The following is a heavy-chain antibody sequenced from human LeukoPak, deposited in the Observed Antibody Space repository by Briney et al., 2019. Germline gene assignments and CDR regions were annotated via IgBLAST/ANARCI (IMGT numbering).Heavy chain of an antibody. CDR1: GYTFTGYY. D-gene: IGHD1-20*01. J-gene: IGHJ5*02. CDR2: INHNSGGT. CDR3: ARSGYNWNPLDWFDP. V-gene: IGHV1-2*02. Sequence: GASVKVSCKAYGYTFTGYYTHWVRQAPGQGLEWMGWINHNSGGTNYAQKFQGRVTMTRDTSISTAYMELSRLRSDDTAVYYCARSGYNWNPLDWFDPWGQGTLVTVSS.